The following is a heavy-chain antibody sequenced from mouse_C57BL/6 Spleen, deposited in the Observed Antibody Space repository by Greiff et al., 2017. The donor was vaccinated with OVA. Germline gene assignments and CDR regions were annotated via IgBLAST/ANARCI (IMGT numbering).Heavy chain of an antibody. CDR2: ISNLAFSI. Sequence: EVKVEESGGGLVQPGGSLKLSCAASGFTFSDYGMAWVRQAPRKGPEWVAFISNLAFSINYADTVTGRFTISRENAKNTLYLEMSSLRSEDTAMYYCARQGTGTKAMDYWGQGTSVTVSS. CDR1: GFTFSDYG. CDR3: ARQGTGTKAMDY. D-gene: IGHD4-1*01. V-gene: IGHV5-15*04. J-gene: IGHJ4*01.